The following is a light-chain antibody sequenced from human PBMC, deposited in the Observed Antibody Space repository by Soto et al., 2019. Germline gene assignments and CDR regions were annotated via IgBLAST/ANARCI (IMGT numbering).Light chain of an antibody. CDR3: QPYGFNSLT. J-gene: IGKJ1*01. CDR2: QAS. CDR1: QNINNW. Sequence: IQMTQSPSTLAASVGDRVTITCRASQNINNWLAWYQQKPGRAPKLLIYQASSLESGVPSRFSRSGSGTEFSLTINSLQPDDFATYYCQPYGFNSLTFGQGTKVAIK. V-gene: IGKV1-5*03.